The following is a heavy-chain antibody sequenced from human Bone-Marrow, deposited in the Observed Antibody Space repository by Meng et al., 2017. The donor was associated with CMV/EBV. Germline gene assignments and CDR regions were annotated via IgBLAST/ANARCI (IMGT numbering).Heavy chain of an antibody. CDR2: IGTAGDT. CDR1: GFTFSSYD. CDR3: ARRLVGP. V-gene: IGHV3-13*01. D-gene: IGHD2-2*01. Sequence: GESLKISCAASGFTFSSYDMHWVRQATGKGLEWVSAIGTAGDTYYPGSVKGRFTISRENAKNSLYLQMNSLRAEDTAMYYCARRLVGPWGQGTLVTVSS. J-gene: IGHJ5*02.